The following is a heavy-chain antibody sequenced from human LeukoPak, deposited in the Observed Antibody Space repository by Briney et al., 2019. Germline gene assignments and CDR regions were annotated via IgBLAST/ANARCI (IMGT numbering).Heavy chain of an antibody. CDR2: IKEDGSEK. CDR1: GFTFSSYW. V-gene: IGHV3-7*05. CDR3: ARGGGRHVEY. D-gene: IGHD2/OR15-2a*01. J-gene: IGHJ4*02. Sequence: GGSLRLSCAASGFTFSSYWMSWVRQAPGRGLEWVANIKEDGSEKNYVDSVKGRFTISRDNAKNSLYLQMNSLRAEDTAVYYCARGGGRHVEYWGQGNLVTVSS.